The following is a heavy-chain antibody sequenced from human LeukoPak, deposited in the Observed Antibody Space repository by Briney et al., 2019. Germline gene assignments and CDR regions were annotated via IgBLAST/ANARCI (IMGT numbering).Heavy chain of an antibody. CDR1: GYSFTSYW. V-gene: IGHV5-51*01. D-gene: IGHD2-2*02. Sequence: GESLKISCMGSGYSFTSYWIGWVSQVPGKGLEWMGIIYPGDSDTTYSPSFQGHPNISAHMSISTAYLQWRRLKPSDTAMHYCARLEIPAAIRGSFDYWGQGTLVTVSP. CDR3: ARLEIPAAIRGSFDY. CDR2: IYPGDSDT. J-gene: IGHJ4*02.